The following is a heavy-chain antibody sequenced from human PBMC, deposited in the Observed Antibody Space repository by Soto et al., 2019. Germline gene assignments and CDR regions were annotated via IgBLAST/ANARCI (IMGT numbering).Heavy chain of an antibody. D-gene: IGHD6-13*01. CDR2: ISGSGGST. V-gene: IGHV3-23*01. J-gene: IGHJ6*01. CDR1: GFTFSSYA. CDR3: SKEPTGYSSIWHVGGMGD. Sequence: GGSLRLSCAASGFTFSSYAMSWVRQAQWEGLEWGSAISGSGGSTYYAASVKGRFTISKDDSNETLHLQMNSLRAEDTAVYYCSKEPTGYSSIWHVGGMGDGGEGTRV.